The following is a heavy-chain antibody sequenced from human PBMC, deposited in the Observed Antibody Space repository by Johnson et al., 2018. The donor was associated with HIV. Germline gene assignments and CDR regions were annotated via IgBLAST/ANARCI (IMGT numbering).Heavy chain of an antibody. CDR3: ARSGGYPNAFDM. D-gene: IGHD6-13*01. J-gene: IGHJ3*02. CDR1: GFTFSDYY. V-gene: IGHV3-11*04. CDR2: ISSSGGNT. Sequence: QVQLVESGGGLVKPGGSLRLSCAASGFTFSDYYMSWIRQAPGKGLEWVSYISSSGGNTYYADSVKGRFTISRDNSKNSLFLQMNSLRVEDTAVYYCARSGGYPNAFDMWGQGTLVTVPA.